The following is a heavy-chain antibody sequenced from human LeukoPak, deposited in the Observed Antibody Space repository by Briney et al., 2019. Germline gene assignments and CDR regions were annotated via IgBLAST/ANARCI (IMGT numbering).Heavy chain of an antibody. J-gene: IGHJ4*02. CDR1: GGSFSGYY. V-gene: IGHV4-34*01. CDR3: ASSSVVVPAFDY. CDR2: INHSGST. D-gene: IGHD2-2*01. Sequence: PSETLSLTCAVYGGSFSGYYWSWIRQPPGKGLEWIGEINHSGSTNYNPSLKSRVTISVDRSKNQFSLKLSSVTAADTAVYYCASSSVVVPAFDYWGQGTLVTVSS.